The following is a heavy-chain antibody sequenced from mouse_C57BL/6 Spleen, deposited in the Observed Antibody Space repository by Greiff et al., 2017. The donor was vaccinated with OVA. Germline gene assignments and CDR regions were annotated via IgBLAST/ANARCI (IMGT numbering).Heavy chain of an antibody. V-gene: IGHV1-64*01. D-gene: IGHD1-1*01. CDR3: ARITTVVATYRYFDV. Sequence: QVQLQQPGAELVKPGASVKLSCKASGYTFTSYWMHWVKQRPGQGLAWIGMIHPNRGSTNYNEKFKSKATLTVDKSSSTAYMQLSSLTAEDSAVYYCARITTVVATYRYFDVWGTGTTVTVSS. CDR1: GYTFTSYW. J-gene: IGHJ1*03. CDR2: IHPNRGST.